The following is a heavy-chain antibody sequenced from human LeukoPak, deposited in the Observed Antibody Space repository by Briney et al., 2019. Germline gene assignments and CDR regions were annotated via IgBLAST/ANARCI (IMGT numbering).Heavy chain of an antibody. CDR2: ISDSGRNT. D-gene: IGHD5-12*01. Sequence: GESLRLSCAASGFSFSNYAMSWVRQAPGEGLEWVSSISDSGRNTYYADSVKGRFAISRDNSKNILYLQMNSLRADDTAVYYCAKRFNGYEGGDFEYWGQESLVTVSS. CDR1: GFSFSNYA. CDR3: AKRFNGYEGGDFEY. J-gene: IGHJ4*02. V-gene: IGHV3-23*01.